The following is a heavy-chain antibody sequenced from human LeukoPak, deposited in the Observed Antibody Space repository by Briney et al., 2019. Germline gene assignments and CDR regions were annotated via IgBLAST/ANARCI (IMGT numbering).Heavy chain of an antibody. J-gene: IGHJ4*02. Sequence: SGGSLRLSCVASGFTFSRYWMHWVRQAPGKGLVWVSRINSEGSTTIYADSVKGRFTISRDNAKNTLYLQMNSLRAEDTAVYYCARDPGGNYFDFWGQGTLVTVSS. CDR1: GFTFSRYW. V-gene: IGHV3-74*01. D-gene: IGHD1-1*01. CDR2: INSEGSTT. CDR3: ARDPGGNYFDF.